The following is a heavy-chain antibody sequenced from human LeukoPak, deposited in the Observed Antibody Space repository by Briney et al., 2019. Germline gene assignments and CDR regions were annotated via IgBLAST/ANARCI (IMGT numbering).Heavy chain of an antibody. D-gene: IGHD6-13*01. J-gene: IGHJ5*02. CDR1: GGSIGSYY. V-gene: IGHV4-4*07. CDR3: ARDPSAGHSSRGFDP. Sequence: SETLSLTCTVSGGSIGSYYWSWIRQPAGKGLEWIGRIYTSGSTNYNPSLKSRVTMSVDTSKNQFSLKLSSVTAADTAVFYCARDPSAGHSSRGFDPWGQGTLVTVSS. CDR2: IYTSGST.